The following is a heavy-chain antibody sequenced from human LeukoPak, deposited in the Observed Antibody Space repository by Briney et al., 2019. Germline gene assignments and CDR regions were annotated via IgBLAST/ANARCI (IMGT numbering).Heavy chain of an antibody. V-gene: IGHV1-69*04. CDR3: ASRATTPNAFDI. CDR1: GGTFSSYA. CDR2: IIPILGIA. D-gene: IGHD4-17*01. J-gene: IGHJ3*02. Sequence: LVKVSCKASGGTFSSYAISWVRQAPGQGLEWMGRIIPILGIANYAQKFQGRVTITADKSTSTAYMELSSLRSEDTAVYYCASRATTPNAFDIWGQGTMVTVSS.